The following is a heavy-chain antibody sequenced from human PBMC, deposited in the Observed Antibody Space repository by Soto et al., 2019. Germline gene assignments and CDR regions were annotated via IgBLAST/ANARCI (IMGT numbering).Heavy chain of an antibody. CDR1: GFTFSSYA. V-gene: IGHV3-23*01. D-gene: IGHD2-2*01. CDR3: ARVPIVVVPAANYYYYYGMDV. J-gene: IGHJ6*02. CDR2: ISGSGGST. Sequence: GGSLRLSCAASGFTFSSYAMSWVRQAPGKGLEWVSAISGSGGSTYYADSVKGRFTISRDNSKNTLYLQMNSLRAEDTAVYYCARVPIVVVPAANYYYYYGMDVWGQGTTVTVSS.